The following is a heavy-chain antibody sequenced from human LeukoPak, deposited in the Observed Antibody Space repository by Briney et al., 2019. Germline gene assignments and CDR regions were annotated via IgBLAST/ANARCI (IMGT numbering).Heavy chain of an antibody. CDR1: GFTVSSNY. J-gene: IGHJ4*02. CDR3: ARGGIGSFGAYYFDY. V-gene: IGHV3-53*01. D-gene: IGHD3-10*01. Sequence: GGSLRLSCAASGFTVSSNYMSWVRQAPGKGLEWVSVIYSGGSTYYADSVKGRFTISRDNSKNTLYPQMNSLRAEDTAVYYCARGGIGSFGAYYFDYWGQGTLVTVSS. CDR2: IYSGGST.